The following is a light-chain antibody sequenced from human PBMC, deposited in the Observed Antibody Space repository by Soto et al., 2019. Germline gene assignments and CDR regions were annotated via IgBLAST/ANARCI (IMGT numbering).Light chain of an antibody. CDR1: SSNIGRNT. CDR2: DNN. CDR3: AAWEDSLIGYV. J-gene: IGLJ1*01. V-gene: IGLV1-44*01. Sequence: QSVLTQPPSASGTPGQTVTISCSGSSSNIGRNTVNWYQYLPGTAPKLLMYDNNQRPSGVPDRFSGSKSGTSASLAISGLQSEDEGDYYCAAWEDSLIGYVFGTGTKLTVL.